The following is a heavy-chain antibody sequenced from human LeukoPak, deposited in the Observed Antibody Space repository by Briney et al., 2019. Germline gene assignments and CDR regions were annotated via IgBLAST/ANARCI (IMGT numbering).Heavy chain of an antibody. CDR1: GFTFSSYG. CDR2: ISYDGSNK. D-gene: IGHD6-6*01. V-gene: IGHV3-30*18. J-gene: IGHJ3*02. Sequence: GGSLRLSCAASGFTFSSYGMHWVRQAPGKGLEWVAVISYDGSNKYYADSVKGRFTISRDNSKNTLYLQMNSLRAEDTAVYYCAKDRTLYSSTYAFDIWGQGTMVTVSS. CDR3: AKDRTLYSSTYAFDI.